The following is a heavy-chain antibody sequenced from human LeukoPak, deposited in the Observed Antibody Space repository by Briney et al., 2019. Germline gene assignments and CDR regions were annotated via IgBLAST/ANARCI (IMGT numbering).Heavy chain of an antibody. CDR3: ATPGVNDYVWGSYPTGAFDI. CDR1: GGSISSGSYY. Sequence: PSQTLSLTCTVSGGSISSGSYYWSWIRQPAGKGLEWIGRIYTSGDTNYNPSLKSRVTISVDTSKNQFSLKLSSVTAADTAVYYCATPGVNDYVWGSYPTGAFDIWGQGTMVTVSS. J-gene: IGHJ3*02. D-gene: IGHD3-16*02. V-gene: IGHV4-61*02. CDR2: IYTSGDT.